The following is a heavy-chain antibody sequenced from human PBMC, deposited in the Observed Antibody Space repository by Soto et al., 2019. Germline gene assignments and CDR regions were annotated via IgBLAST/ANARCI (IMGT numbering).Heavy chain of an antibody. D-gene: IGHD3-10*01. Sequence: GESLEISCKGSGYIFTSYWSGWVRQMPGKGLEWMGIIYPGDSDTGYSPSFQGQVTISAHKSISTAYLQWSSLKASDTAMYYCERHLTMDDYWGQGTLVTVSS. V-gene: IGHV5-51*01. CDR1: GYIFTSYW. CDR2: IYPGDSDT. J-gene: IGHJ4*02. CDR3: ERHLTMDDY.